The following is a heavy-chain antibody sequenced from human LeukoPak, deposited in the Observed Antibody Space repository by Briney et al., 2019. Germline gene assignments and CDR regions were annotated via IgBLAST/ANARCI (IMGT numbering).Heavy chain of an antibody. CDR2: ISSSGSTI. CDR1: GFTFSDYY. Sequence: GGSLRLSCAASGFTFSDYYMSWIRQAPGKGLEWVSYISSSGSTIYYADSVKGRFTISRDNAKNSLYLQMNSLRAEDTAVYYCARAKGDYYGSGSYYTIPFDYWGQGTLVTVSS. CDR3: ARAKGDYYGSGSYYTIPFDY. J-gene: IGHJ4*02. D-gene: IGHD3-10*01. V-gene: IGHV3-11*01.